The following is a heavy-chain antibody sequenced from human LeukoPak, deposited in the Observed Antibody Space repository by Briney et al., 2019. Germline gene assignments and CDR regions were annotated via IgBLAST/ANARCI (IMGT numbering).Heavy chain of an antibody. V-gene: IGHV3-53*01. CDR3: ASYRYGSSFAFDI. D-gene: IGHD6-6*01. J-gene: IGHJ3*02. Sequence: PGGSLRLSCTTSGFTVSSNYMSWVRQAPGKGLEWVSVIYIGGSTYYADSVKGRFTISRDISKNTLYLQMNSLRAEDTAVYYCASYRYGSSFAFDIWGQGTMVTVSS. CDR1: GFTVSSNY. CDR2: IYIGGST.